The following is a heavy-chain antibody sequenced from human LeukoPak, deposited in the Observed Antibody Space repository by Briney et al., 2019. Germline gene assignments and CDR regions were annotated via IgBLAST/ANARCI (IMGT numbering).Heavy chain of an antibody. J-gene: IGHJ5*02. CDR2: ISGSGGAT. D-gene: IGHD2/OR15-2a*01. CDR3: AKKTGFFLSDP. V-gene: IGHV3-23*01. CDR1: GSTFSSYA. Sequence: PGGSLRLSCAASGSTFSSYAMTWVRQAPGKGLEWVSSISGSGGATYYADSVEGRFTISRDNSKNTLYLQMNSLGAEDTAVYYCAKKTGFFLSDPWGQGTLVTVSS.